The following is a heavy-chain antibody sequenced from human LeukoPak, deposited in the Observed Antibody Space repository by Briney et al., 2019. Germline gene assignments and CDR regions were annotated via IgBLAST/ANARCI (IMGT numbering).Heavy chain of an antibody. CDR2: IYYSGST. Sequence: SETLSLTCTVSGGSISSYYWSWIRQPPGKGLEWIGSIYYSGSTYYNSSLKSRVTISVDTSKNQFSLKLGSVTAADTAVYYCARDRLDIVVFPPSKQRRYMDVWGKGTTVTVSS. D-gene: IGHD2-15*01. V-gene: IGHV4-59*12. CDR3: ARDRLDIVVFPPSKQRRYMDV. CDR1: GGSISSYY. J-gene: IGHJ6*03.